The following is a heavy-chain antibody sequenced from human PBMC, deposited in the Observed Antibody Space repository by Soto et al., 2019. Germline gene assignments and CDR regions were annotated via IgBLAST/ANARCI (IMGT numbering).Heavy chain of an antibody. CDR2: GST. CDR3: ARHVLLWFGEDYYFDY. J-gene: IGHJ4*02. D-gene: IGHD3-10*01. Sequence: GSTYYNPSLKSRVTISVDTSKNQFSLKLSSVTAADTAVYYCARHVLLWFGEDYYFDYWGQGTLVTVSS. V-gene: IGHV4-39*01.